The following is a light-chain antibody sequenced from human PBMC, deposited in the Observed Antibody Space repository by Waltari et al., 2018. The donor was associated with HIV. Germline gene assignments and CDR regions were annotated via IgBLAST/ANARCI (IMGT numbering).Light chain of an antibody. CDR1: SSDVGSDVRSDNR. Sequence: QSALTQPPSVSGSAGQSVTISCTGSSSDVGSDVRSDNRVCWYHQPPGTAPKLVIYKVNHRPSGIPERFSGSNSGSTASLTITGRQAVDEGDYYCSLYASSSTWLFGGGTKLTVL. J-gene: IGLJ3*02. V-gene: IGLV2-18*01. CDR2: KVN. CDR3: SLYASSSTWL.